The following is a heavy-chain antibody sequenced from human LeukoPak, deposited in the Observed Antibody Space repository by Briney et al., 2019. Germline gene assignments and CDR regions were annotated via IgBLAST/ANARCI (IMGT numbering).Heavy chain of an antibody. V-gene: IGHV3-23*01. D-gene: IGHD6-6*01. CDR3: AKDHEVRQLVAFFDY. CDR2: ISGSGGST. CDR1: GFTFSSYA. J-gene: IGHJ4*02. Sequence: GGSLRLSCAASGFTFSSYAMTWVRQAPGKGLEWVSAISGSGGSTYYADSVKGRFIISRDNSKNTLYLQMNSLRAEDTAVYYCAKDHEVRQLVAFFDYWGQGTLVTVSS.